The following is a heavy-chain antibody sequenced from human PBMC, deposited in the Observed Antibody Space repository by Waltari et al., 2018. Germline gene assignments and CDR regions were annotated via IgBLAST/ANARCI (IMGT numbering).Heavy chain of an antibody. CDR1: GFTFSSYA. Sequence: EVQLLESGGGLVQPGGSLSFSCAASGFTFSSYAMSWVRQAPGKGLEWVSVIYSGGSTYYADSVKGRFTISRDNSKNTLYLQMNSLRAEDTAVYYCAKLGQWLVRDDAFDIWGQGTMVTVSS. J-gene: IGHJ3*02. V-gene: IGHV3-23*03. D-gene: IGHD6-19*01. CDR3: AKLGQWLVRDDAFDI. CDR2: IYSGGST.